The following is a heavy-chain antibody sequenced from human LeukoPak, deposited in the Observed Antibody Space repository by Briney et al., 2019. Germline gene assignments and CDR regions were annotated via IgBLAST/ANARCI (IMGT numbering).Heavy chain of an antibody. J-gene: IGHJ4*02. CDR3: ARRFYYGRIGYSEF. Sequence: SVKVSCKPSAGIISNFTITWVRQAPGQGLEWMGRILPVLGTANYAQKFQGRVTFTADISTSTAYMDLSSLRSEDTAVYYCARRFYYGRIGYSEFWGQGTLISVSS. V-gene: IGHV1-69*08. D-gene: IGHD3-10*01. CDR1: AGIISNFT. CDR2: ILPVLGTA.